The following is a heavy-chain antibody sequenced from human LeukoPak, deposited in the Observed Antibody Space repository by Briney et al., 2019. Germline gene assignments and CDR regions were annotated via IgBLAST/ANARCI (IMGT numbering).Heavy chain of an antibody. D-gene: IGHD3-22*01. V-gene: IGHV3-23*01. CDR1: GFTFSSYA. CDR3: AKDLYYDSSGAFDY. J-gene: IGHJ4*02. CDR2: ISGSGGST. Sequence: GGSLRLSCAASGFTFSSYAMSWVRQAPGKGLEWVSAISGSGGSTYYADSVKGRFTISRDNSKNTLYLQMNSPRAEDTAVYYCAKDLYYDSSGAFDYWGQGTLVTVSS.